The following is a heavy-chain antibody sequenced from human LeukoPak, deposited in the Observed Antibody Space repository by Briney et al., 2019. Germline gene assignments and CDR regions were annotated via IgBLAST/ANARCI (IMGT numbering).Heavy chain of an antibody. Sequence: GASVKVSCKASGYTFTDYYIHWVRQAPGQGLEWMGWINPNSGGTNYAQKFQGRVTMTRDTSISAAYMELSRLRSDDTAVYYCAREVGVSGYSGYDPVDYWGQGTLVTVSS. D-gene: IGHD5-12*01. CDR3: AREVGVSGYSGYDPVDY. V-gene: IGHV1-2*02. CDR2: INPNSGGT. CDR1: GYTFTDYY. J-gene: IGHJ4*02.